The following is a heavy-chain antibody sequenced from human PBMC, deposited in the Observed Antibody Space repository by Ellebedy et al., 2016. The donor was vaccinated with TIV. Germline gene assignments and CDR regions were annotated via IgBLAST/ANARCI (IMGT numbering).Heavy chain of an antibody. CDR3: ARFPALLTSAYFQH. Sequence: SVKVSCXASGGTFSSYAISWVRQAPGQGLEWMGGIIPIFGTANYAQKFQGRVTITADESTSTAYMELSSLRSEDTAVYYCARFPALLTSAYFQHWGQGTLVTVSS. CDR2: IIPIFGTA. D-gene: IGHD2-15*01. CDR1: GGTFSSYA. V-gene: IGHV1-69*13. J-gene: IGHJ1*01.